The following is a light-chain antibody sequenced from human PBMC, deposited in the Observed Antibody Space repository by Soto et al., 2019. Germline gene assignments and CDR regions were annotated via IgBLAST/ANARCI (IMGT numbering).Light chain of an antibody. CDR1: SSDVGGYNL. CDR3: SSYTSSSIYV. J-gene: IGLJ1*01. V-gene: IGLV2-23*01. Sequence: QSALTQPASVSGSPGQSITVSCAGTSSDVGGYNLVSWYQQHPGKAPKLIIYEGTERPSGISPRFSGSKSGNTASLTISGLQAEYEADYYCSSYTSSSIYVFGSGTKVTVL. CDR2: EGT.